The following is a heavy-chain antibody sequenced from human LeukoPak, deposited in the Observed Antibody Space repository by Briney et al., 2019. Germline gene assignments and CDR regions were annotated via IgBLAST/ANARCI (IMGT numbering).Heavy chain of an antibody. Sequence: ASVKVSCKASGYTFTGYYMHWVRQAPGQGLEWMGWVNPNSGGTNYAQKFQGRVTMTRDTSISTAYMELSSLRAEDTAVYYRARVHYDSSGYYTNYYYYMDVWGKGTTVTISS. V-gene: IGHV1-2*02. CDR2: VNPNSGGT. CDR1: GYTFTGYY. CDR3: ARVHYDSSGYYTNYYYYMDV. D-gene: IGHD3-22*01. J-gene: IGHJ6*03.